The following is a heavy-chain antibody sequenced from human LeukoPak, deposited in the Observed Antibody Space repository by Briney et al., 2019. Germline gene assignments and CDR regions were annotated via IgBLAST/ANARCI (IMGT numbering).Heavy chain of an antibody. J-gene: IGHJ4*02. V-gene: IGHV3-30*02. CDR3: AKDFYYGSGSFLLDY. CDR2: IRFDGSDT. CDR1: GFTFSRCG. D-gene: IGHD3-10*01. Sequence: GGSLRLSCAASGFTFSRCGMHWVRQAPGKGLEWVAFIRFDGSDTYYADSVKGRFTISRDNAKNTTYLQMNSLRAEDTAAYYCAKDFYYGSGSFLLDYWGQGTLVTVSS.